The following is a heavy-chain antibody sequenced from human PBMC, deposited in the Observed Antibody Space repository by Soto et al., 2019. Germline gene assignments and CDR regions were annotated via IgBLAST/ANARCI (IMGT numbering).Heavy chain of an antibody. J-gene: IGHJ4*02. CDR3: ARRGSGGDYDY. Sequence: EVQLLESGGGLVQPGGSLRLSCAASGFTFSSYAMRWVRQAPVKGLEWVSAISGSGGSTYYADSEKGRFTISRDNSKNTQYLQMNGLIAEDTAVYYCARRGSGGDYDYWGEGTGVTV. V-gene: IGHV3-23*01. CDR1: GFTFSSYA. D-gene: IGHD1-26*01. CDR2: ISGSGGST.